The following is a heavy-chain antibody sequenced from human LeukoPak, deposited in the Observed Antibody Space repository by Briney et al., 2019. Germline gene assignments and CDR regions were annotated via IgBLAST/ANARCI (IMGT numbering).Heavy chain of an antibody. CDR1: GGSFSGYY. V-gene: IGHV4-34*01. Sequence: SSETLSLTCAVYGGSFSGYYWSWIRQPPGKGLEWIGEINHSGSTNYNPSLRSRVTISVDTSKNQFSLKLSSVTAADTAVYYCARLRPRNHFWSGLNMDVWGQGTTVTVSS. J-gene: IGHJ6*02. D-gene: IGHD3-3*01. CDR3: ARLRPRNHFWSGLNMDV. CDR2: INHSGST.